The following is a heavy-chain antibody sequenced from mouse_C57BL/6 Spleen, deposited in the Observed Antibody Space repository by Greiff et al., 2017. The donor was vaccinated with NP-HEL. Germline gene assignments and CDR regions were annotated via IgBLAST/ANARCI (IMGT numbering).Heavy chain of an antibody. D-gene: IGHD1-1*01. Sequence: VQLKESGAELVRPGASVKLSCTASGFNIKDDYMHWVKQRPEQGLEWIGWIDPENGDTEYASKFQGKATITADTSSNTAYLQLSSLTSEDTAVYYCTILLRGYWGQGTTLTVSS. V-gene: IGHV14-4*01. J-gene: IGHJ2*01. CDR2: IDPENGDT. CDR3: TILLRGY. CDR1: GFNIKDDY.